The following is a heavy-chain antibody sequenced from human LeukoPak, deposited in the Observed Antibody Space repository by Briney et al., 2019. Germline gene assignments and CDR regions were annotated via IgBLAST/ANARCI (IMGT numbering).Heavy chain of an antibody. J-gene: IGHJ4*02. CDR3: AKGAPLRYSSGWYRVD. D-gene: IGHD6-19*01. V-gene: IGHV3-23*01. CDR1: GFTFSSYA. CDR2: ISGSGGST. Sequence: GGSLRLSCAASGFTFSSYAMSWVRQAPGKGLEWVSAISGSGGSTYYADSVKGRFTISRDNSKNTLYLQMNSLRAEDTAVYYCAKGAPLRYSSGWYRVDWGQGTLVTVSS.